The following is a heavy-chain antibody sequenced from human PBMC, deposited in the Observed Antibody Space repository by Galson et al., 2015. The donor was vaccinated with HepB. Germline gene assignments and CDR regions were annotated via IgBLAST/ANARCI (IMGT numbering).Heavy chain of an antibody. V-gene: IGHV3-30*18. D-gene: IGHD3-22*01. CDR1: GFTFSSYG. Sequence: SLRLSCAASGFTFSSYGMHWVRQAPGKGLEWVAVISYDGSNKYYADSVKGRFTISRDNSKNTLYLQMNSLRAEDTAVYYCAKGESVTMIVVVMRRGDAFDIWGQGTMVTVSS. J-gene: IGHJ3*02. CDR2: ISYDGSNK. CDR3: AKGESVTMIVVVMRRGDAFDI.